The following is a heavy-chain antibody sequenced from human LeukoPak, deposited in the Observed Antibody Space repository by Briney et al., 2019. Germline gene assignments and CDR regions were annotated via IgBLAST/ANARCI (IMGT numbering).Heavy chain of an antibody. V-gene: IGHV4-39*07. CDR2: IYHSGNT. CDR3: ASLRVPGDFDY. D-gene: IGHD3-16*01. CDR1: GGSLSSSSYY. Sequence: SETLSLTCTVSGGSLSSSSYYWGWIRQPPGKGLEWIGNIYHSGNTYYNSSLKSRVTISVDTSKNQFSLRLTSVTAADTAVYYCASLRVPGDFDYWGQGTLVTVSS. J-gene: IGHJ4*02.